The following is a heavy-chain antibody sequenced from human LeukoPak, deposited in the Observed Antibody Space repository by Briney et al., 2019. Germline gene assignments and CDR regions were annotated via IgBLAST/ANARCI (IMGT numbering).Heavy chain of an antibody. CDR2: IYHSGST. D-gene: IGHD6-13*01. CDR1: GYSISSGYY. CDR3: AREVAAAGASYHFDY. V-gene: IGHV4-38-2*02. Sequence: SETLSLTCTVSGYSISSGYYWGWIRQPPGKGLEWIGSIYHSGSTYYNPSLKSRVTISVDTSKNQFSLKLSSVTAADTAVYYCAREVAAAGASYHFDYWGQGTLVTVSS. J-gene: IGHJ4*02.